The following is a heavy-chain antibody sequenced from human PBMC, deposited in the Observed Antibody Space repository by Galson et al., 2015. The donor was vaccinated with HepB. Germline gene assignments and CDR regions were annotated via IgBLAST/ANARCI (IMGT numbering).Heavy chain of an antibody. Sequence: SVKVSCKVSGYTLTELSMHWVRQAPGKGLEWMGGFDPEDGETIYAQKFQGRVTMTEDTSTDTAYMELSSLRSEDTAVYYCATEVPVVPAAMGEGPPIAAAPHWGQGTLVTVSS. V-gene: IGHV1-24*01. CDR1: GYTLTELS. CDR2: FDPEDGET. CDR3: ATEVPVVPAAMGEGPPIAAAPH. J-gene: IGHJ4*02. D-gene: IGHD2-2*01.